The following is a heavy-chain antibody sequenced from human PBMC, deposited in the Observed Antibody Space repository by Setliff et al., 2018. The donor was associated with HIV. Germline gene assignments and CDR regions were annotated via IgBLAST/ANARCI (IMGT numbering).Heavy chain of an antibody. CDR3: ARAPTHYFGNNKSSWPVAFDI. V-gene: IGHV1-3*01. D-gene: IGHD3-10*01. J-gene: IGHJ3*02. CDR1: GYTFTNYA. Sequence: ASVKVSCKASGYTFTNYAIHWVRQAPGQRLEWMGWINAGNGDTKYSQKFQGRVTITRNTSISTAYMELSSLRSEDTAVYYCARAPTHYFGNNKSSWPVAFDIWGQGTMVTVSS. CDR2: INAGNGDT.